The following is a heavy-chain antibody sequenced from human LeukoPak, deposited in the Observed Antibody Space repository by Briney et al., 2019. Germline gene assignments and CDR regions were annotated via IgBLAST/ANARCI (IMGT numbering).Heavy chain of an antibody. CDR1: GFTFSSYA. CDR2: ISGSGGST. Sequence: GASLRHSCAASGFTFSSYAMSWVRQAPGKGLEWVSAISGSGGSTYYADSVKGRFTISRDNSKNTLYLQMNSLRAEDTAVYYCAKESWLVQYFDYWGQGTLVTVSS. J-gene: IGHJ4*02. V-gene: IGHV3-23*01. CDR3: AKESWLVQYFDY. D-gene: IGHD6-19*01.